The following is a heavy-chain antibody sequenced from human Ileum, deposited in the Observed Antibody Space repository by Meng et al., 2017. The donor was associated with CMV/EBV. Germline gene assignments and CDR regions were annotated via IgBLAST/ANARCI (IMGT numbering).Heavy chain of an antibody. V-gene: IGHV1-2*02. Sequence: YTFTGYYMHWVRQAPGQGLEWMGWINPNSGGTNYAQKFQGRVTMTRDTSISTAYMELSRLRSDDTAVYYCARDRVVAVAGTRGNFRPYWGQGTLVTVSS. D-gene: IGHD6-19*01. CDR2: INPNSGGT. CDR3: ARDRVVAVAGTRGNFRPY. CDR1: YTFTGYY. J-gene: IGHJ4*02.